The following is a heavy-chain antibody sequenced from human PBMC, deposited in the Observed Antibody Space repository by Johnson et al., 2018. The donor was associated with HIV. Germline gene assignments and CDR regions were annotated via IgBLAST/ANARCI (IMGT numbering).Heavy chain of an antibody. Sequence: QLLESGGGVVQPGRSLRLSCAASGFTFSSYAMHWVRQAPGKGLEWVAVISYDGSNKYYADSVKGRFTISRDNAKNSLYLQMNSLRAEDTAVYYCASSTIVVIRPYDAFDIWGQGTMVTVSS. D-gene: IGHD3-22*01. J-gene: IGHJ3*02. CDR3: ASSTIVVIRPYDAFDI. V-gene: IGHV3-30*04. CDR1: GFTFSSYA. CDR2: ISYDGSNK.